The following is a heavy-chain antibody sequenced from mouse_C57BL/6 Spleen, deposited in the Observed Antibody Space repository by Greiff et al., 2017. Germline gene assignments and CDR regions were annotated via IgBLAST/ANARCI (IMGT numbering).Heavy chain of an antibody. V-gene: IGHV1-55*01. J-gene: IGHJ4*01. CDR3: ASRSSYYSLDY. D-gene: IGHD1-1*01. CDR2: IFPGSGST. Sequence: VQLQQPGAELVKPGASVTMSCKASGYTFTSYWITWVKQRPGQGLEWIGDIFPGSGSTNYNEKFTSKATLTVDTSSSTAYMQLSSLTSEDSAVYFCASRSSYYSLDYWGQGTTVTVSS. CDR1: GYTFTSYW.